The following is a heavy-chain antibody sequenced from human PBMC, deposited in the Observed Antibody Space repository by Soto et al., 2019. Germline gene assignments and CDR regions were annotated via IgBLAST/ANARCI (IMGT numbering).Heavy chain of an antibody. CDR2: LNTYGNT. D-gene: IGHD1-7*01. Sequence: SETLSLTCTVSGGSISSYRWSWIRQPAGKGLEWIGRLNTYGNTHYDPSLKSRVTVSVDTSRNQFFLTLRSVTAADSAVYHCGRESGETWDYEASWGQGTPVTVSS. CDR1: GGSISSYR. V-gene: IGHV4-4*07. CDR3: GRESGETWDYEAS. J-gene: IGHJ5*02.